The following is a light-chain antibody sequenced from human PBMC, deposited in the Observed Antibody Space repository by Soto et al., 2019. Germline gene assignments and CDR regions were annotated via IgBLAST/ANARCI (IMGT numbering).Light chain of an antibody. V-gene: IGKV3-20*01. CDR3: QHYSGSPFI. CDR1: KSVSRNY. CDR2: GAS. J-gene: IGKJ3*01. Sequence: EFLVTQSPGPLSLSPGEKAPLSSRASKSVSRNYLAWYQQKPGQAPTLLIYGASSRATCIPDRFSGSGSGTDFTLIISRLQHDDFAMYYCQHYSGSPFIFGHGTKLEVK.